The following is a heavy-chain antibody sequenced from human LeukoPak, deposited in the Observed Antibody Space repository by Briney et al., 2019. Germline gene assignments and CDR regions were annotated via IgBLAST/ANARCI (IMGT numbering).Heavy chain of an antibody. V-gene: IGHV3-30*02. Sequence: GGSLRLSCAASGFTFSAYGMHWVRQAPGKGLEWVAFIRYDGSNKHYADSVKGRFTISRDNSKKTLYLQMNSLRAEDTAVYYCAKPDGSYFDYWGQGTLVTVSS. CDR1: GFTFSAYG. CDR3: AKPDGSYFDY. D-gene: IGHD1-26*01. CDR2: IRYDGSNK. J-gene: IGHJ4*02.